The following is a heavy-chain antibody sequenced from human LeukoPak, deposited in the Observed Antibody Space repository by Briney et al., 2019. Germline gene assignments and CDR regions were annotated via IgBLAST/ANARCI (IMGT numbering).Heavy chain of an antibody. CDR3: AGLIRPGWFDP. CDR1: GASISSSTDY. J-gene: IGHJ5*02. Sequence: SETLSLTCTVSGASISSSTDYWGWIRQPPGKGLEWIANIYYSGRTYYNPSLKSRVNISVDTSKNQFSLKLSSVTAADTAVYYCAGLIRPGWFDPWGQGTLVTVSS. D-gene: IGHD1-14*01. V-gene: IGHV4-39*01. CDR2: IYYSGRT.